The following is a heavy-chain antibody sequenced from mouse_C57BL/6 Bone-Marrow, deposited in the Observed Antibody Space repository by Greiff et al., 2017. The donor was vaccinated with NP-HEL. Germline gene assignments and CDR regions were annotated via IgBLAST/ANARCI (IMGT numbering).Heavy chain of an antibody. CDR2: ISSGSSTI. CDR1: GFTFSDYG. D-gene: IGHD2-5*01. CDR3: ARPTSYYSNFYYFDY. Sequence: DVQLVESGGGLVKPGGSLKLSCAASGFTFSDYGMHWVRQAPEKGLEWVAYISSGSSTIYYADTVKGRFTISRDTAKNTLFLQMTSLRSEDTAMYYCARPTSYYSNFYYFDYWGQGTTLTVSS. J-gene: IGHJ2*01. V-gene: IGHV5-17*01.